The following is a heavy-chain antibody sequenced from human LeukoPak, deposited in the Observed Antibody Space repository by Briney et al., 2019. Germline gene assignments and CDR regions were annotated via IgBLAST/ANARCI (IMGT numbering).Heavy chain of an antibody. CDR1: GGSISSSNW. V-gene: IGHV4-39*01. CDR2: IYYSGNT. Sequence: SETLSLTCAVSGGSISSSNWWSWVRQPPGKGLEWIGSIYYSGNTYYNASLRSQVSISIDTSKNQFSLRLTSVTAADTAVYYCARQTGSGLFILPGGQGTLVTVSS. J-gene: IGHJ4*02. D-gene: IGHD3/OR15-3a*01. CDR3: ARQTGSGLFILP.